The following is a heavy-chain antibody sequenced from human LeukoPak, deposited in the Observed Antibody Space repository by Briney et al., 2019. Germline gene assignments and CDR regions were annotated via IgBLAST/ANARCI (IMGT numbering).Heavy chain of an antibody. CDR2: IRSKAYRGTT. J-gene: IGHJ6*02. CDR3: TRGPIHHWLSDGMDV. D-gene: IGHD5-18*01. V-gene: IGHV3-49*04. CDR1: GFTFRDHA. Sequence: GGSLRLSCTASGFTFRDHAMGWVRQAPGKGLEWVGFIRSKAYRGTTEYAASVKGRFTISRDDSTSIAYLQMNSLEAEDTALYYCTRGPIHHWLSDGMDVWGQGTTVIVSS.